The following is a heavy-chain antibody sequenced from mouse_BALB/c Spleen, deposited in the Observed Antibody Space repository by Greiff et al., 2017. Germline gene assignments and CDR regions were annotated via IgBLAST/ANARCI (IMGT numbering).Heavy chain of an antibody. D-gene: IGHD2-14*01. CDR3: ARDKERYDGFAY. CDR1: GFSLTSYG. Sequence: VKLVESGPGLVAPSQSLSITCTVSGFSLTSYGVHWVRQPPGKGLEWLGVIWAGGSTNYNSALMSRLSISKDNSKSQVFLKMNSLQTDDTAMYYCARDKERYDGFAYWGQGTLVTVSA. CDR2: IWAGGST. V-gene: IGHV2-9*02. J-gene: IGHJ3*01.